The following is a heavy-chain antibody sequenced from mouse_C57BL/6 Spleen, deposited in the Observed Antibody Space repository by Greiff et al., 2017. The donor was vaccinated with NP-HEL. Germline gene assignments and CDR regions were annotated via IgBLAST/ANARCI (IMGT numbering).Heavy chain of an antibody. V-gene: IGHV14-4*01. CDR1: GFNIKDDY. CDR3: TRGVTTVYYFDY. CDR2: IDPENGDT. J-gene: IGHJ2*01. Sequence: EVQLQQSGAELVRPGASVKLSCTASGFNIKDDYMHWVKQRPEQGLEWIGWIDPENGDTEYASKFQGKATITADTSSNTAYLQLSSLTSEDTAVYYCTRGVTTVYYFDYWGQCTTLTVSS. D-gene: IGHD2-2*01.